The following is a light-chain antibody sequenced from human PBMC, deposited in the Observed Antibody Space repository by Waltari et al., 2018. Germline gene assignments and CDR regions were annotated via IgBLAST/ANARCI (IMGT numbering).Light chain of an antibody. J-gene: IGLJ3*02. CDR1: SSAVGGYHY. Sequence: QSALTQPPSASGSPGQSVTISCTATSSAVGGYHYVSWYQQHPGKAPKLMIYEVSKRPSGVPDRFSGSKSGNTASLTVSGLQAEDEADYYCSSYAGSNWVFGGGTKLTVL. CDR3: SSYAGSNWV. V-gene: IGLV2-8*01. CDR2: EVS.